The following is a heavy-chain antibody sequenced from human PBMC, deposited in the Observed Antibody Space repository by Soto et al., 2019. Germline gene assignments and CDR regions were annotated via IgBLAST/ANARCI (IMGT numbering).Heavy chain of an antibody. CDR2: VYYTGST. V-gene: IGHV4-59*01. Sequence: ETLSLTCRVSGGSISGSYWSWIRQSPGKGLEWLGYVYYTGSTNYSPSLRSRVSISVDTSKNEFSLRLSSVTAADTAVYFCARSVAVPGAHIDYWGQGTQVTVSS. CDR1: GGSISGSY. J-gene: IGHJ4*02. D-gene: IGHD6-19*01. CDR3: ARSVAVPGAHIDY.